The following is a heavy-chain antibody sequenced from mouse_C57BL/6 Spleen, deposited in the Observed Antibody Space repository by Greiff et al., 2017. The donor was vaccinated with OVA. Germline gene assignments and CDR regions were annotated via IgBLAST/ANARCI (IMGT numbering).Heavy chain of an antibody. CDR3: ARDLWLYYFDY. J-gene: IGHJ2*01. CDR2: ISDGGSYT. Sequence: EVKLMESGGGLVKPGGSLKLSCAASGFTFSSYAMSWVRQTPEKRLEWVATISDGGSYTYYPDNVKGRFTISRDNAKNNLYLQMSHLKSEDTAMYYCARDLWLYYFDYWGQGTTLTVSS. V-gene: IGHV5-4*01. CDR1: GFTFSSYA. D-gene: IGHD1-1*02.